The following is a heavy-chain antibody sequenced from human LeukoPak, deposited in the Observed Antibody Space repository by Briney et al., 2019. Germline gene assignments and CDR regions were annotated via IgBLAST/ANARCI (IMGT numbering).Heavy chain of an antibody. V-gene: IGHV4-59*01. Sequence: PSETLSLTCTVSGGSISSYYWSWIRQPPGEGLEWIGYIYYSGSTNYNPSLKSRVTISVDTSKNQFSLKLSSVTAADTAVYYCAREKGDAFDIWGQGTLVTVSS. D-gene: IGHD3-16*01. CDR3: AREKGDAFDI. J-gene: IGHJ4*02. CDR2: IYYSGST. CDR1: GGSISSYY.